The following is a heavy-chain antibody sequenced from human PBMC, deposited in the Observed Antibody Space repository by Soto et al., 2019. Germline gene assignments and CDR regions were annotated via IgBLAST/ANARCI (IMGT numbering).Heavy chain of an antibody. Sequence: QVQLVESGGGVVQPGRSLRLTCAASGFTFSSNGMHWVRQAPGKGLEWVALVAYDGSKTYYGDSVRGRFTISRDKSENTLYLQMNGMRAEDTAVYYCARWVGGSMYDNSGKYDSWGQGTLVTVSS. CDR2: VAYDGSKT. V-gene: IGHV3-30*03. CDR1: GFTFSSNG. CDR3: ARWVGGSMYDNSGKYDS. D-gene: IGHD3-22*01. J-gene: IGHJ5*01.